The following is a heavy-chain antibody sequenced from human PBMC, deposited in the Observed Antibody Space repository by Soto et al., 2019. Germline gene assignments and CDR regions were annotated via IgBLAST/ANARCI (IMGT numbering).Heavy chain of an antibody. CDR2: IYYSGST. D-gene: IGHD4-17*01. CDR3: ARHTVTPGIDAVDI. J-gene: IGHJ3*02. V-gene: IGHV4-59*08. Sequence: QVQLQESGPGLVKPSETLSLTCTVSGGSISSYYWSWIRQPPGKGLEWIGYIYYSGSTNYNPSLTSRVTISVDTSKNQFSLKLSSVTAADTAVYYCARHTVTPGIDAVDIWGQGTMVTVSS. CDR1: GGSISSYY.